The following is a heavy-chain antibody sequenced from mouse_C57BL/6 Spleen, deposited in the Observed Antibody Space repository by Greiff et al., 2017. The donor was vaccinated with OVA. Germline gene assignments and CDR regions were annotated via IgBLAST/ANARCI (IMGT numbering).Heavy chain of an antibody. Sequence: QVQLQQSGAELVRPGASVTLSCKASGYTFTDYEMHWVKQTPVHGLEWIGAIDPETGGTAYNQKFKGKAILTADKSSSTAYMELRSLTSEDSAVYYCTRCDYYGSTLPYFDYWGQGTTLTVSS. V-gene: IGHV1-15*01. D-gene: IGHD1-1*01. CDR3: TRCDYYGSTLPYFDY. CDR1: GYTFTDYE. J-gene: IGHJ2*01. CDR2: IDPETGGT.